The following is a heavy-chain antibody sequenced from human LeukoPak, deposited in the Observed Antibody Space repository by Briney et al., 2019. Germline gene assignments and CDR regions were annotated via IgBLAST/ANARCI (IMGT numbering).Heavy chain of an antibody. CDR1: GYSFTSYW. CDR3: ARRDSSSYNFDY. D-gene: IGHD6-6*01. J-gene: IGHJ4*02. CDR2: IDPSDSYT. V-gene: IGHV5-10-1*01. Sequence: GESLKISCKGSGYSFTSYWISWVRQMPGKGLEWMGRIDPSDSYTNYSPSFQGHVTISADKSISTAYLQWSSLKASDTAMYYCARRDSSSYNFDYWGQGTLVTVSS.